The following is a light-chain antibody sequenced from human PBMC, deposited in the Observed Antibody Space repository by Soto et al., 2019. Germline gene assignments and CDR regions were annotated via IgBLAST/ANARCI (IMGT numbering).Light chain of an antibody. CDR1: QSVTSY. CDR3: QQRSSWPIT. CDR2: DAS. J-gene: IGKJ5*01. Sequence: EIMLTQSLATLSLSPGERATLSCRASQSVTSYLAWYQQRPGQAPRLLIYDASRRATGIPARFSGSGSGADFTLTISTLEPEDFAVYYCQQRSSWPITFGQGTRLEIK. V-gene: IGKV3-11*01.